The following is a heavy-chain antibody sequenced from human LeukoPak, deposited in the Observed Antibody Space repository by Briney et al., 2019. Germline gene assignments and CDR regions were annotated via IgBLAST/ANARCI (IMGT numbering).Heavy chain of an antibody. Sequence: SETLSLTCTVSGGSISSSSYYWGWLRQPPGKGLEWIGSIYYSGSTYYNPSLKSRVTISVDTSKNQFSLKLSSVTAADTAVYYCARHYCSGGGCYFDYWGQGTLVTVSS. CDR2: IYYSGST. D-gene: IGHD2-15*01. CDR3: ARHYCSGGGCYFDY. J-gene: IGHJ4*02. CDR1: GGSISSSSYY. V-gene: IGHV4-39*01.